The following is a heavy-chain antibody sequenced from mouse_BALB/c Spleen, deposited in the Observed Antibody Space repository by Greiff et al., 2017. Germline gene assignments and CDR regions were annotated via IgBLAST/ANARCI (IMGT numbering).Heavy chain of an antibody. D-gene: IGHD2-14*01. CDR2: IYPGDGDT. CDR1: GYAFSSYW. CDR3: ARGRYDGGYAMDY. V-gene: IGHV1-80*01. J-gene: IGHJ4*01. Sequence: QVQLQQSGAELVRPGSSVKISCKASGYAFSSYWMNWVKQRPGQGLEWIGQIYPGDGDTNYNGKFKGKATLTADKSSSTAYMQLSSLTSEDSAVYFCARGRYDGGYAMDYWGQGTSVTVSS.